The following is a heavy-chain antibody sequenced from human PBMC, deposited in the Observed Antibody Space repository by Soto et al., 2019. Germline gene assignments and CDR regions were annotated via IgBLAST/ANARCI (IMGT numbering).Heavy chain of an antibody. Sequence: QVQLQESGPGLVKPSETLSLTCTVSGGSISSYYWSWIRQPPGKGLEWIGFIYYSGSTNYTPSLKSRAPISVARSKNQKSLRLSSVTAADTALYYCAGRVTLATTTGDGFYIWGQGTRVTGSS. J-gene: IGHJ3*02. CDR3: AGRVTLATTTGDGFYI. V-gene: IGHV4-59*01. CDR2: IYYSGST. CDR1: GGSISSYY. D-gene: IGHD4-17*01.